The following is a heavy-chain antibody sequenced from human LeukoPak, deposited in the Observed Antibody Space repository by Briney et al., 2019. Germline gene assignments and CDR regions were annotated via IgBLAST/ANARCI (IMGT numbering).Heavy chain of an antibody. V-gene: IGHV3-15*01. CDR3: IRDYGGNSESNFDY. J-gene: IGHJ4*02. CDR1: GFTFSNAW. D-gene: IGHD4-23*01. CDR2: IKSKTDGGTT. Sequence: PGGSLRLSCAASGFTFSNAWMSWVRQAPGKGLEWVGRIKSKTDGGTTDYAAPVKGRFTISRDDSKSIAYLQMNSLKTEDTAVYYCIRDYGGNSESNFDYWGQGTLVTVSS.